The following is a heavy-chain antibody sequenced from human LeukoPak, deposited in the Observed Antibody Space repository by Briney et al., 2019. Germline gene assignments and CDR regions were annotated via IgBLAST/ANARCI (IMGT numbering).Heavy chain of an antibody. V-gene: IGHV4-59*01. CDR1: GGSISSYY. CDR2: IYYSGST. CDR3: ARALTMVVNNWFDP. J-gene: IGHJ5*02. Sequence: SETLSLTCTVSGGSISSYYWSWIRQPPGKGLEWIGYIYYSGSTNYNPSLKSRVTISVDTSKNQFSLKLSSVIAADTAVYYCARALTMVVNNWFDPWGQGTLVTVSS. D-gene: IGHD3-10*01.